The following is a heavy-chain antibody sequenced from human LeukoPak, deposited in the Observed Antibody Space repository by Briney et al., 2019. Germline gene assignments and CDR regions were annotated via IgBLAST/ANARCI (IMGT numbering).Heavy chain of an antibody. J-gene: IGHJ4*02. Sequence: GGSLRLSCAASRFTFTRHAMSWVRQAPGKGLEWVSATGLESVHTLCADSVQGRFTVSRDNSRNTLDLQMDNLTVDDTAIYYCVRGDDIGKHPTRAYYFDIWGQGTLVSVSS. CDR1: RFTFTRHA. CDR2: TGLESVHT. V-gene: IGHV3-23*01. D-gene: IGHD3-10*01. CDR3: VRGDDIGKHPTRAYYFDI.